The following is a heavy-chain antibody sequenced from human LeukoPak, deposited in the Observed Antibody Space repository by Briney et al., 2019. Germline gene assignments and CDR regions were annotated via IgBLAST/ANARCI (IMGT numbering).Heavy chain of an antibody. V-gene: IGHV3-64*04. CDR3: AKAPNPTINYFDY. CDR2: ISSNGGST. J-gene: IGHJ4*02. CDR1: GFTFSYYA. Sequence: GGSLRLSCSASGFTFSYYAMHWVRQAAGEGLEFVSGISSNGGSTYYADSVKGRFTISRDNSKNTLYLEMNSLSAEDTAVYYCAKAPNPTINYFDYWGQGTLVTVSS. D-gene: IGHD1-14*01.